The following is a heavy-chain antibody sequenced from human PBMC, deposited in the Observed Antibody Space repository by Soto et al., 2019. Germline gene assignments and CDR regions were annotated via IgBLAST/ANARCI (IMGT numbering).Heavy chain of an antibody. J-gene: IGHJ6*03. Sequence: QVQLVESGGGVVQPGRSLRLSCAASGFTFSSYGMHWVRQAPGKGLEWVAVISYDGSNKYYADSVKGRFTISRDNSKNTLYLQMNSLRAEDTAVYYCAKDAIWQERDYYYMDVWGKGTTVTVSS. CDR3: AKDAIWQERDYYYMDV. CDR2: ISYDGSNK. CDR1: GFTFSSYG. V-gene: IGHV3-30*18. D-gene: IGHD3-3*01.